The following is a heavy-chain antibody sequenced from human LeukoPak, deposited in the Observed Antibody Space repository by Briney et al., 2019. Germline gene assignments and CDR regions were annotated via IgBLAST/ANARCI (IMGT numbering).Heavy chain of an antibody. J-gene: IGHJ4*02. CDR1: GYTFTSYY. D-gene: IGHD4-17*01. CDR2: FNPSDGRA. CDR3: ARQAVTTGWYFDY. V-gene: IGHV1-46*01. Sequence: ASVKVSCKASGYTFTSYYLHWVRQAPGQGLEWMGIFNPSDGRATYTQKFQGRVTMTRDTSTNTVYMDLSSLRSDDTAVYYCARQAVTTGWYFDYWGQGTLVAVSS.